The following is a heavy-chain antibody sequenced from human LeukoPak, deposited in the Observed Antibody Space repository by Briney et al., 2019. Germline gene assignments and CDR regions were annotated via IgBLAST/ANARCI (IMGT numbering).Heavy chain of an antibody. V-gene: IGHV3-23*01. CDR2: ISGSGGST. CDR3: AKDAPVNIVVVPAANS. D-gene: IGHD2-2*01. CDR1: GFTFSSYA. J-gene: IGHJ4*02. Sequence: GGSLRLSCAASGFTFSSYAMSWVRQAPGKGLEWVSAISGSGGSTYYADFVKGRFTISRDNSKNTLYLQMNSLRAEDTAVYYCAKDAPVNIVVVPAANSWGQGTLVTVSS.